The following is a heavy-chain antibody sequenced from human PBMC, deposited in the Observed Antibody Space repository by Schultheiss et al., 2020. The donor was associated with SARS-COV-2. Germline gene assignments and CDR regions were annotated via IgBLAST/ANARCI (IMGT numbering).Heavy chain of an antibody. V-gene: IGHV3-20*04. Sequence: GESLKISCAASGFTFSNHAMSWVRQAPGKGLEWVSGINWNGGSTGYADSVKGRFTISRDNAKNSLYLQMNSLRAEDTALYYCARDFETYYYDSSGRPGPGWFDPWGQGTLVTVSS. CDR1: GFTFSNHA. CDR2: INWNGGST. J-gene: IGHJ5*02. CDR3: ARDFETYYYDSSGRPGPGWFDP. D-gene: IGHD3-22*01.